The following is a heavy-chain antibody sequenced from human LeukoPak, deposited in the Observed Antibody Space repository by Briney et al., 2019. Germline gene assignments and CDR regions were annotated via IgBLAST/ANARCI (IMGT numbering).Heavy chain of an antibody. CDR1: GFTFDDYA. V-gene: IGHV3-9*01. Sequence: GRSLRLSCAAPGFTFDDYAMHWVRQAPGKGLEWVSGISWNSGSIGYADSVKGRFTISRDNAKNSLYLQMNSLRAEDTALYYCAKVAYDSSGSYSSNDAFDIWGQGTMVTVSS. J-gene: IGHJ3*02. CDR3: AKVAYDSSGSYSSNDAFDI. CDR2: ISWNSGSI. D-gene: IGHD3-22*01.